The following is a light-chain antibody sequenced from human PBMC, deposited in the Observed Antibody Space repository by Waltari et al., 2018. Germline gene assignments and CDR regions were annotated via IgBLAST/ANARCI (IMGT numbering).Light chain of an antibody. V-gene: IGLV1-40*01. J-gene: IGLJ3*02. CDR3: QSYDNSLTTWV. CDR1: SPNIGANFD. CDR2: GNT. Sequence: QSVLTQPPSVSGAPGQRVTIPCAGRSPNIGANFDVQWYQQVPGTAPKLLIHGNTNRPSGVPGRFSGSKSGTSASLAITGLQPEDEADYYCQSYDNSLTTWVFGGGTTLTVL.